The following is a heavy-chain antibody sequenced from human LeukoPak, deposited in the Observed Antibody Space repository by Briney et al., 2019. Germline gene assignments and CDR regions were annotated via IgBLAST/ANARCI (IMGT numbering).Heavy chain of an antibody. CDR3: ARGSFAFDI. CDR1: GFTFSSYA. J-gene: IGHJ3*02. CDR2: ISGSGGST. Sequence: GGSLRLSCAASGFTFSSYAMSWVRQAPGKGLEWVSAISGSGGSTYYADSVKGRFTISRDNAKNSLYLQMNSLRAEDTAVYYCARGSFAFDIWGQGTMVTVSS. V-gene: IGHV3-23*01. D-gene: IGHD3-16*02.